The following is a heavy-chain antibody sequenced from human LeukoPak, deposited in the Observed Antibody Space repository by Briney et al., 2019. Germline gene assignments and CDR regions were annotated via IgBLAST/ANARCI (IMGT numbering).Heavy chain of an antibody. D-gene: IGHD3-3*01. CDR1: GFTFSSCA. Sequence: AGSLTLSCTVSGFTFSSCAYSWGRQAPPQGLEWVSAISGSASSTYHADSVKGRFTISRDNSKNTLYLQMNSLKTEDTAVYYCTRHETIFGVPPMDVWGKGTTVTAS. V-gene: IGHV3-23*01. CDR2: ISGSASST. J-gene: IGHJ6*03. CDR3: TRHETIFGVPPMDV.